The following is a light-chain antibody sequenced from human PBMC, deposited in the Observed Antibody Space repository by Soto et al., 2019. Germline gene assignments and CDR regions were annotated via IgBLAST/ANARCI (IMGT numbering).Light chain of an antibody. Sequence: EIVLTQSPGTLSLSPGARAPLSCRARQSVSSSYLAWYQQKPGQAPRLLIFGASTRATGIPDRFSGSGAGAYFNLTISRLEPADFAVYYCQQYGSSPASTFGPGTKVDIK. J-gene: IGKJ3*01. CDR2: GAS. V-gene: IGKV3-20*01. CDR1: QSVSSSY. CDR3: QQYGSSPAST.